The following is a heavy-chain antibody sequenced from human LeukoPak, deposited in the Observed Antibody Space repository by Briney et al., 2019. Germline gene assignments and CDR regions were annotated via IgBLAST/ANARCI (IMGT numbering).Heavy chain of an antibody. Sequence: PGGSLRLSCAASGFTFSSYSMNWVRQAPGKGLEWVSSISSSSSYIYYADSVKGRFTIFRDNAKNSLYLQMNSLRAEDTAVYYCARDLGGIVVVPAAIVGYFDYWGQGTLVTVSS. J-gene: IGHJ4*02. V-gene: IGHV3-21*01. CDR1: GFTFSSYS. CDR3: ARDLGGIVVVPAAIVGYFDY. D-gene: IGHD2-2*01. CDR2: ISSSSSYI.